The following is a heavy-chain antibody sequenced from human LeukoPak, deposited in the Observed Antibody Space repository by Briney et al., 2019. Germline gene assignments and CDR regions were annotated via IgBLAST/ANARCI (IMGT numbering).Heavy chain of an antibody. Sequence: SETLSLTCAVYGGSFSGYYWSWIRQPPGKGLEWIGEINHSGSTNYNPSLKSRVTISVDTSKDQFSLKLSSVTAADTAVYYCASSGSGDHFDYWGQGTLVTVSS. V-gene: IGHV4-34*01. CDR2: INHSGST. CDR3: ASSGSGDHFDY. CDR1: GGSFSGYY. D-gene: IGHD2-15*01. J-gene: IGHJ4*02.